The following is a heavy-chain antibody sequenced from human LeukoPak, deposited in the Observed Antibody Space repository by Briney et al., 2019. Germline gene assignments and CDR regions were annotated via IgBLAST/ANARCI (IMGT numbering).Heavy chain of an antibody. J-gene: IGHJ4*02. Sequence: GGSLRLSCAASGFTVSSNYISWVRQAPGKGLEWVSVIHSGGSTYYADSVKGRFTISTDDSKNTLCLQMNSLRAEDTAVYYCARGRWLGQGDYWGQGTLVTVSS. D-gene: IGHD6-19*01. CDR1: GFTVSSNY. V-gene: IGHV3-66*01. CDR2: IHSGGST. CDR3: ARGRWLGQGDY.